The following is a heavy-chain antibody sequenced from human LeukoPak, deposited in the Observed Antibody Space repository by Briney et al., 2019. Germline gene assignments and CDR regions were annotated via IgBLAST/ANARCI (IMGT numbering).Heavy chain of an antibody. Sequence: GRSQRLSCVASGFTFSSFGMHWVRQAPGKGLEWVALIWYDGSNTYYADSVKGRFTISRDDSKNTVYLQMNSLRAEDTALYYCARGFLHFDSWGQGTLVIVSS. CDR2: IWYDGSNT. D-gene: IGHD3-3*01. CDR3: ARGFLHFDS. J-gene: IGHJ4*02. CDR1: GFTFSSFG. V-gene: IGHV3-33*01.